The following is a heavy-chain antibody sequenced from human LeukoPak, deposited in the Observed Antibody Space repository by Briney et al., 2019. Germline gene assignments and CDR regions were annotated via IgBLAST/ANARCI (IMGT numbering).Heavy chain of an antibody. Sequence: GGSLRLSCAASGFTFNSYSMNWVRQAPGKGLEWLSYISSGSRTIFYADSVKGRFTISRDNAKNSLFLQMNNLRAEDTAVYYCARESITGHRDFDYWGQGTLVTVSS. CDR1: GFTFNSYS. V-gene: IGHV3-48*01. CDR2: ISSGSRTI. D-gene: IGHD1-20*01. J-gene: IGHJ4*02. CDR3: ARESITGHRDFDY.